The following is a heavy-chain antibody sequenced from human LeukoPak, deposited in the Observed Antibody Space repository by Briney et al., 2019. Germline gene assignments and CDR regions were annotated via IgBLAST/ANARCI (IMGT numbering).Heavy chain of an antibody. CDR2: IIPIFGTA. J-gene: IGHJ3*02. V-gene: IGHV1-69*06. CDR3: ARDWGPDSSGGHAFDI. Sequence: ASVKVSCKASGGTFSSYAISWVRQAPGQGLEWMGGIIPIFGTANYAQKFQGRVTITADKSTSTAYMELSSLRSEDTAVYYCARDWGPDSSGGHAFDIWGQGTMVTVSS. CDR1: GGTFSSYA. D-gene: IGHD3-22*01.